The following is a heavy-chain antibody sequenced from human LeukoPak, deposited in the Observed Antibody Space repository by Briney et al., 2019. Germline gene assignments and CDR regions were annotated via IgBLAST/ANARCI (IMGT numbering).Heavy chain of an antibody. V-gene: IGHV3-48*03. J-gene: IGHJ5*02. CDR3: ARDSRIAVAGKYNWFDP. CDR2: ISNGGDTI. CDR1: GFISNDYE. D-gene: IGHD6-19*01. Sequence: PGGSLRLSCAVAGFISNDYEMSWVRQAPGKGLEWVSYISNGGDTIYYADSVKGRFTISRDNAKNSLYLQMNSLRAEDTAVYYCARDSRIAVAGKYNWFDPWGQGTLVTVSS.